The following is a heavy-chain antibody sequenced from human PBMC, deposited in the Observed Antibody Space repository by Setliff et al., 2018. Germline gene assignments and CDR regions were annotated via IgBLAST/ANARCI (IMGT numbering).Heavy chain of an antibody. CDR1: GGTFSSYA. CDR2: IIPILGIA. D-gene: IGHD6-19*01. CDR3: ARDSSQWLVRRYFDY. J-gene: IGHJ4*02. V-gene: IGHV1-69*10. Sequence: SVKVSCKASGGTFSSYAISWVRQAPGQGLEWMGGIIPILGIANYAQKFQGRVTITADKSTSTAHMELSSLRSEDTAVYYCARDSSQWLVRRYFDYWGQGTLVTVPQ.